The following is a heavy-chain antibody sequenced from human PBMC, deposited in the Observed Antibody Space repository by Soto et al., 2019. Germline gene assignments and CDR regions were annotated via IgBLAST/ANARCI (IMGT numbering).Heavy chain of an antibody. Sequence: PSETLSLTCTVSGASISSSYWSWIRQPPGKGLEWIGYSYYTGNTKYNPSLKSRLTRSVDTSINQFSLNLSSVTAADTAVYYCATQEVGGTYVYTFDPWGQGTLVTVSS. J-gene: IGHJ5*02. CDR2: SYYTGNT. D-gene: IGHD1-26*01. V-gene: IGHV4-59*08. CDR3: ATQEVGGTYVYTFDP. CDR1: GASISSSY.